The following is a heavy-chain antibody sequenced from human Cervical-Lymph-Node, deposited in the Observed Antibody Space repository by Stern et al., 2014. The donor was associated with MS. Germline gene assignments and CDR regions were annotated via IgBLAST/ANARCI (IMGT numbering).Heavy chain of an antibody. J-gene: IGHJ3*01. CDR3: ARAIFGVNTAAMAPDAFDS. D-gene: IGHD3-3*01. CDR1: GFTVSKNY. Sequence: VQLVESGGGLIQPGGSLRLSCAAPGFTVSKNYLSWVRQAPGKELEWVSLIYTDGSTYYAGSVKGRFTISRDSSTKMLFLQLTSLRAEDMSMYYCARAIFGVNTAAMAPDAFDSWGQGTMVTVAS. CDR2: IYTDGST. V-gene: IGHV3-53*01.